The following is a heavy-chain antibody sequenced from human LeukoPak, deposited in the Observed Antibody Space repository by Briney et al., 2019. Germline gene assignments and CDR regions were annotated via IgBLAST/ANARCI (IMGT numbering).Heavy chain of an antibody. Sequence: GGSLRLSRAASGFTFSSYAMTWVRQAPGKGLGWVSVISGSDGSTYYADSVKGRFTISRDNSKNTLYLQMNSLRAEDTAVYYCAKDKKYYDSSGSTYYYYGMDVWGQGTTVTVSS. V-gene: IGHV3-23*01. J-gene: IGHJ6*02. CDR1: GFTFSSYA. D-gene: IGHD3-22*01. CDR2: ISGSDGST. CDR3: AKDKKYYDSSGSTYYYYGMDV.